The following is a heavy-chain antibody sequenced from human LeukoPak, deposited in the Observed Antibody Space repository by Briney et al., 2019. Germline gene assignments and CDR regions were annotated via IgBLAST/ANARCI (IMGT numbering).Heavy chain of an antibody. CDR1: GFTFSSYW. Sequence: PGGSLRLSCAASGFTFSSYWMSWVRQAPGKGLEWVANIKEDGSEKNYVDSVKGRLTTSGDNAKNSVYLQMNSLRAEDTAVYYCARDRGYSTFDIWGQGTMVTVSS. J-gene: IGHJ3*02. D-gene: IGHD5-18*01. CDR2: IKEDGSEK. V-gene: IGHV3-7*05. CDR3: ARDRGYSTFDI.